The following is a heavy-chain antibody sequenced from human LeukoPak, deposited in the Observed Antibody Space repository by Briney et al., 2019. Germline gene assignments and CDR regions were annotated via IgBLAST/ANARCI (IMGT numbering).Heavy chain of an antibody. CDR3: GGRWPGTVPLDF. Sequence: SETLSLTCSVSGDSISSETYSWGWIRQPPGEGLEWIANIHSSGSIYYNPSLRSRVTISLDTSKNQVSLRLTSVTAADTAVYFCGGRWPGTVPLDFWGQGTLVIVSS. D-gene: IGHD3-10*01. J-gene: IGHJ4*02. V-gene: IGHV4-39*01. CDR2: IHSSGSI. CDR1: GDSISSETYS.